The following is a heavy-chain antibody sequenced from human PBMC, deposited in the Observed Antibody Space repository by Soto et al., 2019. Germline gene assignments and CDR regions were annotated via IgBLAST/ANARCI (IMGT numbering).Heavy chain of an antibody. CDR2: INPNSGGT. CDR3: ARGGHYYDSSGYYDYYGMDV. Sequence: ASVKVSCKASGYTFTGYYMHWVRQAPGQGLEWMGWINPNSGGTNYAQKFQGRVTMTRDTSISTAYMELSRLRSDDTAVYCCARGGHYYDSSGYYDYYGMDVWGQGTTVTVSS. V-gene: IGHV1-2*02. J-gene: IGHJ6*02. CDR1: GYTFTGYY. D-gene: IGHD3-22*01.